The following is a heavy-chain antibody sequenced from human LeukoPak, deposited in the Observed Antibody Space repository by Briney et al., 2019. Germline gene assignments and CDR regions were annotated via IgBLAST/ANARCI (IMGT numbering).Heavy chain of an antibody. J-gene: IGHJ5*02. V-gene: IGHV2-5*02. D-gene: IGHD4-11*01. CDR3: AYRTTTGNYVRWFDP. CDR2: IYWDDDK. Sequence: SGPTLVKPTQTLTLTCTFSGFSLSTSGVGVGWIRQPPGKALEWLALIYWDDDKRYSPSLKSRLTITKDTSKNQVVLTMTSMDPVDTATYYCAYRTTTGNYVRWFDPWGQGTLVTVSS. CDR1: GFSLSTSGVG.